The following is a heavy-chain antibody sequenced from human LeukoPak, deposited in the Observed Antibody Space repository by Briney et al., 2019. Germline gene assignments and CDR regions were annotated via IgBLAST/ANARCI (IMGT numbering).Heavy chain of an antibody. V-gene: IGHV4-39*07. J-gene: IGHJ4*02. CDR2: MYYSGST. D-gene: IGHD3-10*01. Sequence: PSETLSLTCTVSGGSISSSNYYWGWVRQPPGKGLEWIGTMYYSGSTYYNPSLRSRVTISVDTSKNQFSLKLSSVTAADTAVYYCARYQRGWFGEYPAFFDYWGQGTLVTVSS. CDR3: ARYQRGWFGEYPAFFDY. CDR1: GGSISSSNYY.